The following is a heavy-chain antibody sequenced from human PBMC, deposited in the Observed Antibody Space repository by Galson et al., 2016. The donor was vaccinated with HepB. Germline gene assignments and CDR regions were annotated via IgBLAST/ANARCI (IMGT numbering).Heavy chain of an antibody. CDR1: GFTFGDFA. J-gene: IGHJ4*02. V-gene: IGHV3-23*01. Sequence: SLRLSCAASGFTFGDFAMTWVRQVPGKRLEWVSAISYTGLSSDYADSVKGRFTISRDNSKNTLYLQMNSLRAEDTAIYYCAKDRGSGPYGDFCYFDSWGQGTLVIVSS. D-gene: IGHD2-21*02. CDR2: ISYTGLSS. CDR3: AKDRGSGPYGDFCYFDS.